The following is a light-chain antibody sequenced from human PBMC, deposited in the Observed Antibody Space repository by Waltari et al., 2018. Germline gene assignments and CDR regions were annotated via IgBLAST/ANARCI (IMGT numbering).Light chain of an antibody. J-gene: IGLJ3*02. CDR2: DVN. V-gene: IGLV2-11*01. CDR3: CSYAGSALRV. Sequence: QSALTQPRSVSGSPGQSVTIPCPGTSSDVGGYNYVSWYQQHPGKAPQLMIYDVNRRPSGVPDRFSGSKSGNTASLTISGLQAEDEADYYCCSYAGSALRVFGGGTKLTVL. CDR1: SSDVGGYNY.